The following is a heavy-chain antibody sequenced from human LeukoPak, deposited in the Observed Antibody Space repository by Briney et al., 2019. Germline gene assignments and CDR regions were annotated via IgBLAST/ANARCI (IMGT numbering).Heavy chain of an antibody. CDR1: GFTFSSYS. V-gene: IGHV3-21*01. D-gene: IGHD3-9*01. Sequence: PGGSLRLSCAASGFTFSSYSMNWVRQAPGKGLEWVSSISSSSSYIYYADSVKGRFTISRDNAKNSLYLQMNSLRAEDTAVYYCARDRDILSRETITSEYGMDVWGQGTTVTVSS. CDR3: ARDRDILSRETITSEYGMDV. CDR2: ISSSSSYI. J-gene: IGHJ6*02.